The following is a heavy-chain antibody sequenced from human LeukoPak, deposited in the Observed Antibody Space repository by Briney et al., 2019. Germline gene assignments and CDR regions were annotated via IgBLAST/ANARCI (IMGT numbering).Heavy chain of an antibody. D-gene: IGHD3-16*01. CDR2: INSDGSST. V-gene: IGHV3-74*01. CDR3: TRVLGD. J-gene: IGHJ4*02. Sequence: GGSLRLSCAVSGFTFSSYWMHWVRQAPGKGLVWVPLINSDGSSTSYADSVKGRFTISRDNARNTLYLLMNSLRAEDTAVYYCTRVLGDWGQGTRVTVSS. CDR1: GFTFSSYW.